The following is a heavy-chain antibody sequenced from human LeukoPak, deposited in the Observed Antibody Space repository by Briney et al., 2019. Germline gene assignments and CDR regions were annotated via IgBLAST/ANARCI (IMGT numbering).Heavy chain of an antibody. CDR2: IYHSGST. J-gene: IGHJ6*03. Sequence: SETLSLTCAVSGYSISSGYYWGWSRQPPGKGVEWIGSIYHSGSTYYNPSLKRRVTISVDTSKHQFSLKLSSVTAADTAVYYCARRGAAAGTGYYYYYYMDVWGKGTTVTVSS. V-gene: IGHV4-38-2*01. CDR1: GYSISSGYY. CDR3: ARRGAAAGTGYYYYYYMDV. D-gene: IGHD6-13*01.